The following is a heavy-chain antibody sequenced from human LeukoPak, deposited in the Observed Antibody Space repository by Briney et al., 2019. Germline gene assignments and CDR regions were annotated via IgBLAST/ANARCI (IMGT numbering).Heavy chain of an antibody. V-gene: IGHV3-33*01. Sequence: GGSLRLSCAPSGFTFSNYGMHWVRQAPGKGLEWVAVIWYDGSNKYYADSVKGRFSISRDNSKNTLYLQMNSLRAEDTAVYYCAREQMAGKVDYWGQGTLVTVSS. CDR1: GFTFSNYG. J-gene: IGHJ4*02. D-gene: IGHD6-19*01. CDR2: IWYDGSNK. CDR3: AREQMAGKVDY.